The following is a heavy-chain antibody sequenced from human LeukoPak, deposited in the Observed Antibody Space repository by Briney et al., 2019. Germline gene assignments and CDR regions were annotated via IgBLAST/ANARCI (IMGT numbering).Heavy chain of an antibody. CDR1: GFTFSDSA. Sequence: GGSLKLSCAASGFTFSDSAMYWVRQVSGKGLEWVGRIRSKGNRYATSYTASVKGRFTISRDDSKNTAYLQMNSLKTEDTAEYYCTNWFDPWGQGTLVTVSS. V-gene: IGHV3-73*01. J-gene: IGHJ5*02. CDR3: TNWFDP. CDR2: IRSKGNRYAT.